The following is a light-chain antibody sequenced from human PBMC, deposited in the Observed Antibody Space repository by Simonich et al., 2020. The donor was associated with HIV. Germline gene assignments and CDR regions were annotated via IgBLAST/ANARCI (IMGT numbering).Light chain of an antibody. CDR3: MQALQTPLT. V-gene: IGKV2-28*01. CDR1: QSLVHSNGYDY. Sequence: DVVMTQSPLSLPVTLGQPASISCRSSQSLVHSNGYDYLDWDLQKPGQSPHLLIYLGSNRASGGPDRFSGSGSGTDFTLKISRVEAEDVGVYYCMQALQTPLTFGGGTKVEIK. CDR2: LGS. J-gene: IGKJ4*01.